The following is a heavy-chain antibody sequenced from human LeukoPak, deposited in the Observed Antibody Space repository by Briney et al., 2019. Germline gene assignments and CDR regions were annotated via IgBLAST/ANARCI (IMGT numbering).Heavy chain of an antibody. Sequence: GGSLRLSCAASGFTFSDYYMRWIRQAPGKGREWVSYISSSGSTIYYADSVKGRFTISRDNAKNSLYLQMNSLRAEDTAVYYCARCSYYYYYMDVWGKGTTVTVSS. CDR2: ISSSGSTI. D-gene: IGHD3-10*02. CDR1: GFTFSDYY. V-gene: IGHV3-11*04. J-gene: IGHJ6*03. CDR3: ARCSYYYYYMDV.